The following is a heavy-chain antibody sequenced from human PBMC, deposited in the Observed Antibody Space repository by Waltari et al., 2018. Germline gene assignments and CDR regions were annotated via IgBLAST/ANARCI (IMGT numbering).Heavy chain of an antibody. J-gene: IGHJ4*02. CDR1: GGFIMSYH. D-gene: IGHD5-12*01. CDR2: ISDTGDT. Sequence: QVLLHEPGPGLVKPSETLSLTCSVSGGFIMSYHWSWLRQPPGKGLDWIGSISDTGDTNFNPSLHSRVTMSVDTSKNQFSLKLSSLAPADTAVYYCTGGGGYSGFPLWGQGALVTVPS. V-gene: IGHV4-59*01. CDR3: TGGGGYSGFPL.